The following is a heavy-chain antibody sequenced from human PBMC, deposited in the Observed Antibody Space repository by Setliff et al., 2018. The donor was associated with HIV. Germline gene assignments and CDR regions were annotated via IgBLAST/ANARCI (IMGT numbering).Heavy chain of an antibody. CDR2: FDPEDGPDDGQT. CDR3: ATVGPTGAYFHD. D-gene: IGHD1-26*01. Sequence: ASVKVSCKVSGSSLTELSIHWVRQTPGKGLQWMRGFDPEDGPDDGQTIYARKFQGRVTMTEDTSTDTAYMVLARLTSEDTAVYFCATVGPTGAYFHDWGQGTLVTVSS. V-gene: IGHV1-24*01. CDR1: GSSLTELS. J-gene: IGHJ4*02.